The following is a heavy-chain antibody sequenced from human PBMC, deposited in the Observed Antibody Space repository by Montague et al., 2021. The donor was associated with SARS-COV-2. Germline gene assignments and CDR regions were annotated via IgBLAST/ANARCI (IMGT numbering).Heavy chain of an antibody. CDR2: VTTSGTT. V-gene: IGHV4-4*07. D-gene: IGHD6-6*01. Sequence: SETLSLTCAVSGGSITGFSWSWVRQPAGKGLEWVGRVTTSGTTNYSPSLRSRVTMSVDTCKNQFSLNLNSVTAADTAIYYCARTPTRPLSLDSWGQGTLVTVSS. CDR3: ARTPTRPLSLDS. CDR1: GGSITGFS. J-gene: IGHJ4*02.